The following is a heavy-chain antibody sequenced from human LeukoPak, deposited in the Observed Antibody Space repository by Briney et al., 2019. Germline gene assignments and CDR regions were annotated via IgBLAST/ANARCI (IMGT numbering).Heavy chain of an antibody. Sequence: PSETLSLTCSVSGASLTSYFWSWIRQPPGKGLEWIAYIGPSGSTTYNPSLKSRLTVSLDTSKSQFSLILTSVTAADTAVYFCARRQTGFSYPLDIWGLGTTVTVSS. J-gene: IGHJ3*02. V-gene: IGHV4-4*09. D-gene: IGHD3-3*01. CDR3: ARRQTGFSYPLDI. CDR1: GASLTSYF. CDR2: IGPSGST.